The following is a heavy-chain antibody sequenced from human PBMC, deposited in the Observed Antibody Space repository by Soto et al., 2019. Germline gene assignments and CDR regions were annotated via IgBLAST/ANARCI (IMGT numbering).Heavy chain of an antibody. CDR3: ARDRGPLTVVNAFDI. CDR1: GYTFTGYY. D-gene: IGHD2-21*02. J-gene: IGHJ3*02. V-gene: IGHV1-2*04. Sequence: QVQLVQSGAEVKKPGASVKVSCKASGYTFTGYYMHWVRQAPGQGLEWMGWINPNRGGTNYAQKFQGWVTIARDTSISTACMERSRLRSDDTAVYYCARDRGPLTVVNAFDIWGQGTMVTVSS. CDR2: INPNRGGT.